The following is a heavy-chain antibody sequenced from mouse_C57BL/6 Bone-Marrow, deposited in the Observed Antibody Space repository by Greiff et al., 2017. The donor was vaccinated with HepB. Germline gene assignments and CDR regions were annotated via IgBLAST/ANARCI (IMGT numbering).Heavy chain of an antibody. D-gene: IGHD2-4*01. J-gene: IGHJ2*01. CDR1: GYTFTSYG. CDR2: IYPRSGNT. CDR3: ASWRLRRDVYYFDY. V-gene: IGHV1-81*01. Sequence: QVQLQQSGAELARPGASVKLSCKASGYTFTSYGISWVKQRTGQGLEWIGEIYPRSGNTYYNEKFKGKATLTADKSSSTAYMELRSLTSEDSAVYFCASWRLRRDVYYFDYWGQGTTLTVSS.